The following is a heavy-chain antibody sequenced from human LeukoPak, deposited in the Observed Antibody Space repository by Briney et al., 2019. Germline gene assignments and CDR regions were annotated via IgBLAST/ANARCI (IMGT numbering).Heavy chain of an antibody. CDR3: ARHEDTMVRGGDPGTFDY. CDR2: IYYSGST. V-gene: IGHV4-39*01. CDR1: GGSISSSSYY. D-gene: IGHD3-10*01. Sequence: PSETLSLTCTVSGGSISSSSYYWGWIRQPPGKGLEWIGSIYYSGSTYYNPSLKSRVTISVDTSKNQFSLKLSSVTAADTAVYYCARHEDTMVRGGDPGTFDYWGQGTLVTVSS. J-gene: IGHJ4*02.